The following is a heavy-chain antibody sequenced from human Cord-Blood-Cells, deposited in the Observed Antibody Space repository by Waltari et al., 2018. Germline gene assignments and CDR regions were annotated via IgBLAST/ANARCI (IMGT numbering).Heavy chain of an antibody. CDR1: GYTFTSYA. CDR2: INTNTGNP. V-gene: IGHV7-4-1*02. D-gene: IGHD3-10*01. CDR3: ARDLVWFGEVTGYYYGMDV. J-gene: IGHJ6*02. Sequence: QVQLVQSGSELKKPGASVKVSCKASGYTFTSYAMNWVRQAPGQGLEWMGWINTNTGNPTYAQGFRGRFVFSLDTAVSTAYLQISSLKAEDTAVYYCARDLVWFGEVTGYYYGMDVWGQGTTVTVSS.